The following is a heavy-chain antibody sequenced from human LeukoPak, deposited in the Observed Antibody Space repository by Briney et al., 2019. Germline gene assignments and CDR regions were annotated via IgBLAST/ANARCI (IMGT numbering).Heavy chain of an antibody. D-gene: IGHD6-19*01. Sequence: SDTLSLTCAVYGGSFSGYYWSWIRQPPGKGLEWIGEINHSGSTNYNPSLKSRVTISVDTSKNQFSLKLSSVTAADTAVYYCARVSRQWLVRYFDYWGQGTLVTVSS. CDR3: ARVSRQWLVRYFDY. CDR2: INHSGST. CDR1: GGSFSGYY. J-gene: IGHJ4*02. V-gene: IGHV4-34*01.